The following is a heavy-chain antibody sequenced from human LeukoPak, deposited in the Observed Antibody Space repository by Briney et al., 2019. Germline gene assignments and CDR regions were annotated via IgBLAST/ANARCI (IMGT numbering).Heavy chain of an antibody. V-gene: IGHV3-23*01. Sequence: GGSLRLFCAASGFTFSSYAMSWVRQAPGRGLEWVSAISGSGGSTYYADSVKGRFTISRDNSKNTLYLQMNSLRAEDTAVYYCAKDMTGTTISSYFDYWGQGTLVTVSS. CDR2: ISGSGGST. CDR1: GFTFSSYA. CDR3: AKDMTGTTISSYFDY. D-gene: IGHD1-1*01. J-gene: IGHJ4*02.